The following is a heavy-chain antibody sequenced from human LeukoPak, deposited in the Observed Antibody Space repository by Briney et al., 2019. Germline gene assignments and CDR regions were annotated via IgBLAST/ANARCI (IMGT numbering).Heavy chain of an antibody. D-gene: IGHD6-13*01. Sequence: GGSLRLSCAASGFTFDDYAMHWVRQAPGKGLEWVSGISWNSGSIGYAGSVKGRFTISRDNAKNSLYLQMNSLRAEDTALYYCAKDQAAGDYYYYGMDVWGQGTTVTVSS. J-gene: IGHJ6*02. CDR3: AKDQAAGDYYYYGMDV. CDR2: ISWNSGSI. V-gene: IGHV3-9*01. CDR1: GFTFDDYA.